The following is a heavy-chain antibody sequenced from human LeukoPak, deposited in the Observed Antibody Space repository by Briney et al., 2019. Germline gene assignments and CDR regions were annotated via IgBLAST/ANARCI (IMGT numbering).Heavy chain of an antibody. CDR1: GFTFSSYW. CDR3: ARAQVPAAMDY. J-gene: IGHJ4*02. D-gene: IGHD2-2*01. CDR2: IKQDGSEK. V-gene: IGHV3-7*03. Sequence: GGSLRLSCAASGFTFSSYWMSWVRQAPGKGLEWVANIKQDGSEKYYVDSVKGRFTISRDNAKNSLYLQMNSLRAGDTAVYYCARAQVPAAMDYWGQGTLVTVSS.